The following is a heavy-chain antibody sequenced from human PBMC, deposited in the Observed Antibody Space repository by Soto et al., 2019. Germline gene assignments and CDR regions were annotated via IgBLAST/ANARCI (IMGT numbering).Heavy chain of an antibody. J-gene: IGHJ4*02. CDR1: GGSISNYY. V-gene: IGHV4-59*01. CDR2: IYYTGST. Sequence: SETLSLTCTVSGGSISNYYWSWIRQPPGKGPEWIGYIYYTGSTSYNPSLKSRVTISVDTSRNQFSLKLSSVTAADTAVYYCARGSGSGYYFAFDYWGQGTPVTVSS. D-gene: IGHD3-22*01. CDR3: ARGSGSGYYFAFDY.